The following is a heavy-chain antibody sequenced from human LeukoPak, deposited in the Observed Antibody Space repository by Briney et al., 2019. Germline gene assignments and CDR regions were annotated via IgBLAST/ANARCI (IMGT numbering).Heavy chain of an antibody. CDR3: ARNYYGSGSYYNWASNYYYYGMDV. CDR2: ISGSGGST. Sequence: GGSLRLSCAASGFTFSIYAMCWVRRAPGKGLEWVSAISGSGGSTYYADSVKGRFTISRDNSKNTLYLQMNSLRAEDTAVYYCARNYYGSGSYYNWASNYYYYGMDVWGQGTTVTVSS. J-gene: IGHJ6*02. D-gene: IGHD3-10*01. CDR1: GFTFSIYA. V-gene: IGHV3-23*01.